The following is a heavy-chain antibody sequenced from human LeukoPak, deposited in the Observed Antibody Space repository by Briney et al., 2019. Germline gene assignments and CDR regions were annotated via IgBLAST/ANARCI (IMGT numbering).Heavy chain of an antibody. D-gene: IGHD2-8*01. CDR1: RFTFSSYE. CDR2: ISGSGIK. CDR3: AREDTGVAFDI. V-gene: IGHV3-48*03. Sequence: GGSLRLSCAASRFTFSSYEMNWGRQAPGEGVEWVSYISGSGIKHYADSVKGRFTISRDNAKNSLYLQMNSLRVEDTAVYYCAREDTGVAFDIWGQGTTVTV. J-gene: IGHJ3*02.